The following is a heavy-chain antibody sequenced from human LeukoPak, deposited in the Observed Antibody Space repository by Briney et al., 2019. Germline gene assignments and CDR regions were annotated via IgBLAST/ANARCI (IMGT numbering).Heavy chain of an antibody. CDR1: GFTFGDYA. CDR2: IRSKAYGGTT. CDR3: TRQSIARIFQH. V-gene: IGHV3-49*04. Sequence: RTGGSLRLSCTASGFTFGDYAMSWVRQAPGKGLEWVGFIRSKAYGGTTEYAASVKGRFTISRDDSKSIAYLQMNSLKTEDTAVYYCTRQSIARIFQHWGQGTLVTVSS. D-gene: IGHD2/OR15-2a*01. J-gene: IGHJ1*01.